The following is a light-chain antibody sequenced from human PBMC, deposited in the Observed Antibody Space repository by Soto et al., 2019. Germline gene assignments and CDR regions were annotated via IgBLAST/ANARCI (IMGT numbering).Light chain of an antibody. J-gene: IGLJ2*01. Sequence: QSVLTQPPSASGTPGQRVTISCSGSSSNIGSNYVYWYQQLPVTAPKLLIYRNNQRPSGVPDRFSGSKSGTSASLAISGLRSEDEADCYCAAWDDSLSGDVVFGGGTKLTVL. CDR2: RNN. V-gene: IGLV1-47*01. CDR1: SSNIGSNY. CDR3: AAWDDSLSGDVV.